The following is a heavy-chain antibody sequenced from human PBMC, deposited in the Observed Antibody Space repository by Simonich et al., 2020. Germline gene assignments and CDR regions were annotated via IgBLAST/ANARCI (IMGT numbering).Heavy chain of an antibody. CDR3: ARPRITIFGVVKGAFDI. V-gene: IGHV1-2*02. CDR1: GYTFTGYY. Sequence: QVQLVQSGAEVKNPGSSVKVSCKASGYTFTGYYMRWVGQGPGQGLEWMGWNNPNRGGTNYAQKFQGRVTMTRDTSISTAYMELSRLRSDDTAVYYCARPRITIFGVVKGAFDIWGQGTMVTVSS. J-gene: IGHJ3*02. CDR2: NNPNRGGT. D-gene: IGHD3-3*01.